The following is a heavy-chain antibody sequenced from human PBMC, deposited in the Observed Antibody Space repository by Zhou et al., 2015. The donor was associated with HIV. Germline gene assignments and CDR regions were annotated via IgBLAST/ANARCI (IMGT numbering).Heavy chain of an antibody. CDR1: GGTFSGSD. CDR2: ITPMFQTH. V-gene: IGHV1-69*06. CDR3: ARDIPNTGFDY. Sequence: LLQSGPEVRKPGSSVKVSCKASGGTFSGSDLSWVRQAPGQGLEWMGRITPMFQTHNYAEKFRARLNITVDRHTSAAYMELSSLTSEDAAVYYCARDIPNTGFDYWGQGTLVTVSS. D-gene: IGHD1-14*01. J-gene: IGHJ4*02.